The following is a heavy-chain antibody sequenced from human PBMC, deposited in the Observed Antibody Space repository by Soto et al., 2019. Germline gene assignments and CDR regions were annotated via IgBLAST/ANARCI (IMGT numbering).Heavy chain of an antibody. CDR1: GYSISSSNW. V-gene: IGHV4-28*01. D-gene: IGHD1-26*01. CDR3: ARREIQGPIDY. J-gene: IGHJ4*02. CDR2: IYYSGTT. Sequence: SENLYITFAVYGYSISSSNWCGWIRQPPGKGLEWIGYIYYSGTTYYNPSLKIRVTMSVDTSKNQFSLKLTSVTAVDTAVYYCARREIQGPIDYWGQGTLVTVS.